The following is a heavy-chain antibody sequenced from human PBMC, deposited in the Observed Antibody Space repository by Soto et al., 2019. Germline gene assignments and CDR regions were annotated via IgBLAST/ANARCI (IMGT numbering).Heavy chain of an antibody. CDR2: ISWNSGSI. J-gene: IGHJ5*02. V-gene: IGHV3-9*01. D-gene: IGHD6-13*01. CDR1: GFTFDDYA. CDR3: AKGTSAALDP. Sequence: EVQLVESGGGLVQPGRSLRLSCAASGFTFDDYAMHWVRQAPGKGLEWVSGISWNSGSIGYADSVKGRFTISRDNAKNSLYLQMNSLRAEDTASYYCAKGTSAALDPWGQGTLVTVSS.